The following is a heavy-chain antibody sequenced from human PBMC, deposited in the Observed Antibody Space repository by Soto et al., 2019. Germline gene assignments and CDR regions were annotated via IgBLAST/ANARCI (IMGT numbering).Heavy chain of an antibody. J-gene: IGHJ3*02. V-gene: IGHV5-10-1*01. D-gene: IGHD3-22*01. CDR2: IDVSDSYI. Sequence: GESLKISCQASGYDFPNSWISWVRQMPGKDLEWMARIDVSDSYINYNPSFKGHVTISTDKSITTAYLEWSSLKASDTAIYYCARVSDANDGSGYRTFDIWGQGTTVTVSS. CDR3: ARVSDANDGSGYRTFDI. CDR1: GYDFPNSW.